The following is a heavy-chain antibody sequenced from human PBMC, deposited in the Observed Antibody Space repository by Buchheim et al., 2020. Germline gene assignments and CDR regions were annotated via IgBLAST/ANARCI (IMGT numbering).Heavy chain of an antibody. CDR2: IYYSGST. J-gene: IGHJ4*02. CDR3: ARGRGNRYYYDSSGTAYFDY. D-gene: IGHD3-22*01. CDR1: GGSISSGGYY. V-gene: IGHV4-31*03. Sequence: QVQLQESGPGLVKPSQTLSLTCTVSGGSISSGGYYWSWIRQHPGKGLEWIGYIYYSGSTYYNPSLKSRVTISVDTSKYQFYLKLSSVTAADTAVYYCARGRGNRYYYDSSGTAYFDYWGQGTL.